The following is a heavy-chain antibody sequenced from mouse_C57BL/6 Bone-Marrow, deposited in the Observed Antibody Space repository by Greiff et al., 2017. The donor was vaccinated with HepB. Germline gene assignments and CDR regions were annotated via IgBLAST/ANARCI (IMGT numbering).Heavy chain of an antibody. CDR1: GYAFSSYW. J-gene: IGHJ3*01. CDR3: ARAADGNYLLAY. V-gene: IGHV1-80*01. Sequence: VQLVESGAELVKPGASVKISCKASGYAFSSYWMNWVKQRPGKGLEWIGQIYPGDGDTNYNGKFKGKATLTADKSSSTAYMQLSSLTSEDSAVYFCARAADGNYLLAYWGQGTLVTVSA. D-gene: IGHD2-1*01. CDR2: IYPGDGDT.